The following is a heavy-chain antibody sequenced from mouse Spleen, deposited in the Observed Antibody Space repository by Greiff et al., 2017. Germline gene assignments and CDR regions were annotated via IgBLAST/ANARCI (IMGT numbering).Heavy chain of an antibody. CDR2: IYPGDGDT. V-gene: IGHV1-80*01. CDR1: GYAFSSYW. J-gene: IGHJ4*01. D-gene: IGHD2-5*01. Sequence: QVQLQQSGAELVKPGASVKISCKASGYAFSSYWMNWVKQRPGKGLEWIGQIYPGDGDTNYNGKFKGKATLTADKSSSTAYMQLSSLTSEDSAVYFCARGGYSNGGTNAMDYWGQGTSVTVSS. CDR3: ARGGYSNGGTNAMDY.